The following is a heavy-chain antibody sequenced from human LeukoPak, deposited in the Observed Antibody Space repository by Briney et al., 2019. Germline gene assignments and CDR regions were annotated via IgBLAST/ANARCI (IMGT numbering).Heavy chain of an antibody. CDR3: ARDQSPDYYALFDP. V-gene: IGHV3-48*04. CDR1: GFTFSSYS. D-gene: IGHD3-10*01. Sequence: GGSLRLSCAASGFTFSSYSMNWVRQAPGKGLEWVSYISSSSSTIYYADSVKGRFTISRDNAKNSLYLQMNSLRAEDTAVYYCARDQSPDYYALFDPWGQGTLVTVSS. J-gene: IGHJ5*02. CDR2: ISSSSSTI.